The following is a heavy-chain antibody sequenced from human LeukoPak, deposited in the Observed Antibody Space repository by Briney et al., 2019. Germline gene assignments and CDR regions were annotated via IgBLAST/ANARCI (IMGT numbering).Heavy chain of an antibody. D-gene: IGHD2-21*02. J-gene: IGHJ4*02. CDR3: ARLRVTTGFDY. CDR2: IYYSGLT. CDR1: DGSITRSSYY. Sequence: NPSETLSLTCTVSDGSITRSSYYWGWIRQTPGEGLDWIGSIYYSGLTYYNPSLQGRVTMSVDTSKNQFSLKLNSVTVADTAVYYCARLRVTTGFDYWDQGIPVTVSS. V-gene: IGHV4-39*01.